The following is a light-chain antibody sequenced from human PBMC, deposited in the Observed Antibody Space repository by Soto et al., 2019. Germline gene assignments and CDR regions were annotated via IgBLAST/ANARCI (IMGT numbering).Light chain of an antibody. V-gene: IGKV3-20*01. CDR3: QQYTDWPLT. CDR1: QSVTSNY. J-gene: IGKJ1*01. CDR2: GIS. Sequence: EVVMTQSPATLSVSPGERATLSCSASQSVTSNYLAWYQQKPGQAPRLLIYGISSRATGVPDRFSGSGSGTDFTLTISRLEPEDFAVYYCQQYTDWPLTFGQGTKV.